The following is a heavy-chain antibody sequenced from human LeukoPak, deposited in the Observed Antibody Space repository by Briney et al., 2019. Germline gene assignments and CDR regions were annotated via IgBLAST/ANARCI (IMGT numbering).Heavy chain of an antibody. J-gene: IGHJ4*02. CDR1: GFTFSSYA. V-gene: IGHV3-23*01. Sequence: GGSLRLSCAASGFTFSSYAMSWVRQAPGKGLEWVSAISGSGGSTYYADSVKGRFTISRDNSKNTLYLQMNSLRAEDTAVYYCAKRYCSSTSCYLGDYWGQGTLVTVSS. CDR2: ISGSGGST. D-gene: IGHD2-2*01. CDR3: AKRYCSSTSCYLGDY.